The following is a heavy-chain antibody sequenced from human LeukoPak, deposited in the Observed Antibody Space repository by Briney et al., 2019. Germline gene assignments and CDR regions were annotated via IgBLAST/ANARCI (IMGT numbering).Heavy chain of an antibody. Sequence: SVKVSCKGSGGSFSSYAICWVRQAPGQGLEWMGGIIPIFGTANYAQKFQGRVTITTDESTITAYMELSSLRSEDTAVYYCARGVGRYYFDYWGQGTLVTVSS. V-gene: IGHV1-69*05. CDR3: ARGVGRYYFDY. J-gene: IGHJ4*02. CDR1: GGSFSSYA. CDR2: IIPIFGTA.